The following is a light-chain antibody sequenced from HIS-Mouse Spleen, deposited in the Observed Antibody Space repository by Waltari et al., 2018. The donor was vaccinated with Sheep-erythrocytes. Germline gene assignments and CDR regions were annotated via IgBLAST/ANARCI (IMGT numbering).Light chain of an antibody. Sequence: QSALTQPRSVSGSPGPSVTISCPGTSSDVGCYNYVPWYQQPPGKAPKLMIYDVSKRPSGVPDRFSGSKSGNTASLTISGLQAEDEADYYCCSYAGSYNHVFATGTKVTVL. CDR2: DVS. CDR3: CSYAGSYNHV. V-gene: IGLV2-11*01. J-gene: IGLJ1*01. CDR1: SSDVGCYNY.